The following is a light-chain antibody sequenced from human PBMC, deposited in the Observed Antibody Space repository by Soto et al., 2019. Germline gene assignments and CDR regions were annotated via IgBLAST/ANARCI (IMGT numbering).Light chain of an antibody. CDR1: SSDVGGYNY. CDR3: ILYTSSSVV. CDR2: EVS. J-gene: IGLJ2*01. Sequence: QSALTQPASVSGSPGQSITISCTGTSSDVGGYNYVSWYQQHPGKAPKLMIYEVSNRPSGVSNRFSGSKSGNTASLTISGLQVEGGANYYCILYTSSSVVFGGGTKL. V-gene: IGLV2-14*01.